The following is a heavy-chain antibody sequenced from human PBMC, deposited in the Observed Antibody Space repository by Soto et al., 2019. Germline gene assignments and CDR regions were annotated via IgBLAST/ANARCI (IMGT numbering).Heavy chain of an antibody. CDR3: ARVRSSSTSCYTHYYYYGMDV. D-gene: IGHD2-2*02. Sequence: ASVKVSCKASGCTFSSYAISWVRQAPGQGLEWMGGIIPIFGTANYAQKFQGRVTITADESTSTAYMELSSLRSEDTAVYYCARVRSSSTSCYTHYYYYGMDVWGQGTTVTVSS. J-gene: IGHJ6*02. CDR2: IIPIFGTA. V-gene: IGHV1-69*13. CDR1: GCTFSSYA.